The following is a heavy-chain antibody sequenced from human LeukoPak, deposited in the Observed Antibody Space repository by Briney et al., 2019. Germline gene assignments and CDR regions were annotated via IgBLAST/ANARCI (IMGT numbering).Heavy chain of an antibody. CDR3: ARSGVGATLYFDY. Sequence: PSETLSLTCTVSGGSISSGSHYWSWIRQPAGKGLEWIGRIYTSGSTNYNPSLKSRVTISVDTSKNQFSLKLSSVTAADTAVYYCARSGVGATLYFDYWGQGTLVTVSS. D-gene: IGHD1-26*01. J-gene: IGHJ4*02. CDR1: GGSISSGSHY. V-gene: IGHV4-61*02. CDR2: IYTSGST.